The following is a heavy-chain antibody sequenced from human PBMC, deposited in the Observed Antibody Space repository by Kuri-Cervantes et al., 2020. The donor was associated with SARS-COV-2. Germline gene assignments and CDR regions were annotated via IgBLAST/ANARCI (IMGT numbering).Heavy chain of an antibody. J-gene: IGHJ3*01. Sequence: SETLSLTCAVYGGSFSGYYWSWIRQPPGKGLEWIGGINHSGSTNYNPSLKSRVTISVDTSKNQFSLKLNSVTAADTAVYSCARWPPGSYRPHDAFDVWGQGTMVTVSS. D-gene: IGHD1-26*01. CDR2: INHSGST. CDR1: GGSFSGYY. CDR3: ARWPPGSYRPHDAFDV. V-gene: IGHV4-34*01.